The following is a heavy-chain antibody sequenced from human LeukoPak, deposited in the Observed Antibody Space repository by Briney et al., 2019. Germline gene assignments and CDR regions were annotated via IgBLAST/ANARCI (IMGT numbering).Heavy chain of an antibody. V-gene: IGHV4-30-2*01. CDR2: IYHTEST. CDR1: GDSFSRGPYS. CDR3: ARMGNGDAFDI. J-gene: IGHJ3*02. Sequence: NPSETLSLTCGVSGDSFSRGPYSWGWVRQPPGKGLEWIGYIYHTESTYYNPSLKGRVTISVDRAKNQFSLRLSSVTAADTAVYYCARMGNGDAFDIWGQGKMVTVSS. D-gene: IGHD4-23*01.